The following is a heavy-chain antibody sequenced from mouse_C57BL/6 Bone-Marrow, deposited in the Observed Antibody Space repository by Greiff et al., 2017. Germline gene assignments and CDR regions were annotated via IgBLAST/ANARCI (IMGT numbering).Heavy chain of an antibody. Sequence: VQLKESGPGLVKPSQSLSLTFSVTGYSITSGYYWNWIRQFPGNKLEWMGYISYDGSNNYNPSLTNRISITRDTPKNQFFLKLNSVTTEDTAPYYWARDGSEGWLLDYFDYWGQGTTLTVSS. V-gene: IGHV3-6*01. J-gene: IGHJ2*01. CDR2: ISYDGSN. CDR1: GYSITSGYY. CDR3: ARDGSEGWLLDYFDY. D-gene: IGHD2-3*01.